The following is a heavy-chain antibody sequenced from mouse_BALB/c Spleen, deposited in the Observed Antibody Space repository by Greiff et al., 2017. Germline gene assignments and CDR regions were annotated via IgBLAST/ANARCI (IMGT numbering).Heavy chain of an antibody. J-gene: IGHJ4*01. Sequence: VQLQQSGPELVKPGASVKISCKASGYSFTGYFMNWVMQSHGKSLEWIGRINPYNGDTFYNQKFKGKATLTVDKSSSTAHMELRSLASEDSAVYYCAREGIGSPYAMDYWGQGTSVTVSS. CDR2: INPYNGDT. CDR3: AREGIGSPYAMDY. CDR1: GYSFTGYF. V-gene: IGHV1-20*02. D-gene: IGHD1-1*01.